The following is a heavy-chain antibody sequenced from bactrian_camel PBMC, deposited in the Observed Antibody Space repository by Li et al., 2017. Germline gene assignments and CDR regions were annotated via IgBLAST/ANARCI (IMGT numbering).Heavy chain of an antibody. Sequence: HVQLVESGGGSVQAGGSLRLSCAKSGDYIYSMAWFRLAPGKEREGVATIDSDGTATYVDSVKGRFIISKDSAKNSVSLQMNSLKPEDTAMYYCAGTDRWDDYRRCAKKDAVDFDSWGQGTQVTVS. V-gene: IGHV3S53*01. CDR3: AGTDRWDDYRRCAKKDAVDFDS. CDR1: GDYIYS. J-gene: IGHJ6*01. CDR2: IDSDGTA. D-gene: IGHD1*01.